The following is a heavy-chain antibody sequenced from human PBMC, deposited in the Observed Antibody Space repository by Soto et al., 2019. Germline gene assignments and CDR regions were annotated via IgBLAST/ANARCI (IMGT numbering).Heavy chain of an antibody. CDR2: ISAYNGNT. CDR1: GHTFTSYG. Sequence: QVQLVQSGAEVKKPGASVKVSCKASGHTFTSYGISWVRQAPGQGLEWMGWISAYNGNTNYAQKLQGRVTMTTDTSTSTAYMELRSLRSDDTAVYYCARWGATVTFDYYYYYGMDVWGQGTTVTVSS. CDR3: ARWGATVTFDYYYYYGMDV. V-gene: IGHV1-18*01. D-gene: IGHD4-17*01. J-gene: IGHJ6*02.